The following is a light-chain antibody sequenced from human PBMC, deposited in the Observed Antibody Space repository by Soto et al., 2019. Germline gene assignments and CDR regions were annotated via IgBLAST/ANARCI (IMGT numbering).Light chain of an antibody. CDR3: QQYNNWPPHT. Sequence: EIVMTQSPATLSVSPGERATLSCRASQSDSSNLAWYQQKPGQAPRLLIYGASTRATGIPARFSGSGSGTGFTLTISSLQSEDFAVYYCQQYNNWPPHTFGQGTKLETK. V-gene: IGKV3-15*01. J-gene: IGKJ2*01. CDR2: GAS. CDR1: QSDSSN.